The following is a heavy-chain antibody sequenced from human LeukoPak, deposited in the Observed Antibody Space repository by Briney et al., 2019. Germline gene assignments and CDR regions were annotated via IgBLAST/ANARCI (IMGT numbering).Heavy chain of an antibody. CDR3: ATETIGRHYDY. J-gene: IGHJ4*02. CDR2: IGPTGTDR. V-gene: IGHV3-21*01. CDR1: GFTFSSCG. D-gene: IGHD1-14*01. Sequence: AGGSLRLSCAASGFTFSSCGFNWVRQAPGKGLEWVSSIGPTGTDRYYADSVRGRFTISRDNAKNSMYLQMDSLRDEDTAVYYCATETIGRHYDYWGQGTLLTVSS.